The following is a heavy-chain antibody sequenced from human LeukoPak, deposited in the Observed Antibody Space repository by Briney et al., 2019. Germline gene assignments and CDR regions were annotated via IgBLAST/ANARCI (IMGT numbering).Heavy chain of an antibody. CDR1: GFTFSSYS. CDR2: ISGNGGTT. D-gene: IGHD4-17*01. CDR3: AKGFYGDFPPGYYYYGMDV. Sequence: GGSLRLSCAASGFTFSSYSMTWVRQAPGKGLEWVSVISGNGGTTYYADSVKGRFTISRDNSKNSLYLQMNSLRTEDTALYYCAKGFYGDFPPGYYYYGMDVWGQGTTVTVSS. J-gene: IGHJ6*02. V-gene: IGHV3-23*01.